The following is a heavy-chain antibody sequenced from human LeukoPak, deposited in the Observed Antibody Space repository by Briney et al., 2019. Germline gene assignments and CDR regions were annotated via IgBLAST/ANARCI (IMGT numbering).Heavy chain of an antibody. CDR2: IYYSGST. J-gene: IGHJ3*02. CDR3: ARDRQRYDFWSGYFTDAFDT. V-gene: IGHV4-59*01. CDR1: GGSISTFY. D-gene: IGHD3-3*01. Sequence: SETLSLTCTVSGGSISTFYWNWIRQPPGKGLEWIGYIYYSGSTNYNPSLKSRVTISVDTSKNQFSLKLSSVTAADTAVYYCARDRQRYDFWSGYFTDAFDTWGQGTMVTVSS.